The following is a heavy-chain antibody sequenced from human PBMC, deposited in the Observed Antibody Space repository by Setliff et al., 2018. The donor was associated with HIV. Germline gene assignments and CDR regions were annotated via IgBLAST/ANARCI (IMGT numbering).Heavy chain of an antibody. J-gene: IGHJ6*03. D-gene: IGHD6-6*01. V-gene: IGHV4-59*01. CDR1: GGSISSYY. CDR3: ARAYGFSSSSHYYYYYMDV. Sequence: SETLSLTCTVSGGSISSYYWSWIRQPPGKGLEWIGYIYYSGSTNYNPSLKSRVTVLVDTSKNQVSLKLRSVTAADTAVYYCARAYGFSSSSHYYYYYMDVWGKGTTVTVSS. CDR2: IYYSGST.